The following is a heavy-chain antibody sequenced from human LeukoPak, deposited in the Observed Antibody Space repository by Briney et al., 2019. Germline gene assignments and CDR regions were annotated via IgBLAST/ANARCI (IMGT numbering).Heavy chain of an antibody. D-gene: IGHD3-10*01. J-gene: IGHJ4*02. Sequence: GGSLRLSCAASGFTFSSYWTSWVRQAPGKGLERVANIKEDGSQKYYVDSVKGRFTISRDNAKNSVYLQMGSLRVEDTAVYYCVRDGRGGYLDNWGQGTLVTVSS. CDR1: GFTFSSYW. CDR3: VRDGRGGYLDN. CDR2: IKEDGSQK. V-gene: IGHV3-7*01.